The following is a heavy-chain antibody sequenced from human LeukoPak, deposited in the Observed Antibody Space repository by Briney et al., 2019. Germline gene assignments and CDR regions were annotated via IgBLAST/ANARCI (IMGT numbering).Heavy chain of an antibody. CDR1: GLSLSTSGVG. CDR3: AHRPPRITMVRGVILSAPYFDY. V-gene: IGHV2-5*02. CDR2: IYWDDDK. J-gene: IGHJ4*02. Sequence: ESGPTLVNPTQTLTLTCTFSGLSLSTSGVGVGWIRQPPGKALEWLALIYWDDDKRYSPSLKSRLTITKDTSKNQVVLTMTNMDPVDTATYYCAHRPPRITMVRGVILSAPYFDYWGQGTLVTVSS. D-gene: IGHD3-10*01.